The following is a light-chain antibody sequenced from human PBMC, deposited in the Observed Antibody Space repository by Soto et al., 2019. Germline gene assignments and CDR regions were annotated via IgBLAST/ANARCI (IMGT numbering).Light chain of an antibody. Sequence: QSALTQPASVSGSPGQSITISCTGTSSDVGGYNYVSWYQQHPGKAPKLMIYDVSNRTSGVSNRFSGSKSGNTASLTISGLQAEDEGEYYCSSYPSSSTVVFGGGTKLTVL. CDR2: DVS. CDR1: SSDVGGYNY. CDR3: SSYPSSSTVV. J-gene: IGLJ2*01. V-gene: IGLV2-14*01.